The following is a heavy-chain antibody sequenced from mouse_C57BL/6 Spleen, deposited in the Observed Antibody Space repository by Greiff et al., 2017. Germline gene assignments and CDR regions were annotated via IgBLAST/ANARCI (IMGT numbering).Heavy chain of an antibody. J-gene: IGHJ2*01. D-gene: IGHD2-3*01. CDR1: GYTFTSYW. CDR2: IHPNSGST. Sequence: VQLQQPGAELVKPGASVKLSCKASGYTFTSYWMHWVKQRPGQGLEWIGMIHPNSGSTNYNEKFKSKATLTVDKSSSTAYMQLSSLTSEDSAVYYGARGYDGYGDYFDYCGQGTTLTVSS. CDR3: ARGYDGYGDYFDY. V-gene: IGHV1-64*01.